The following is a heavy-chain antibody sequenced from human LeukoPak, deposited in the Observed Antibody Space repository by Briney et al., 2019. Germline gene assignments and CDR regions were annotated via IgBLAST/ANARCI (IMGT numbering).Heavy chain of an antibody. CDR2: IYYSGST. CDR3: ARAYAMVRGGYFDY. J-gene: IGHJ4*02. D-gene: IGHD3-10*01. V-gene: IGHV4-30-4*01. Sequence: PSETLSLTCTVSGGSISSGDYYWSWIRQPPGKGLEWIGYIYYSGSTYYNPSLKSRVTISVDTSKNQFSLKLSSVTAADTAVYYCARAYAMVRGGYFDYWGQGTLVTVSS. CDR1: GGSISSGDYY.